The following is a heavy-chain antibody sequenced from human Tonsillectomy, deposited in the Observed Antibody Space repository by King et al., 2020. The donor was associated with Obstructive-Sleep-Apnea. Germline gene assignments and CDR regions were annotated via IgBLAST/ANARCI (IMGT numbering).Heavy chain of an antibody. CDR3: AKGKGSGSYYHGVDV. CDR2: ISDDGSNK. Sequence: VQLVQSGGGVVQPERSLRLSCAASGFTFSSYGMHWVRQAPGKGLEWVAVISDDGSNKYYADSVKGRFTISRDNSKSTLYVQMGSLRIEDTAVYHCAKGKGSGSYYHGVDVWGLGTTVTVSS. J-gene: IGHJ6*02. V-gene: IGHV3-30*18. CDR1: GFTFSSYG. D-gene: IGHD3-10*01.